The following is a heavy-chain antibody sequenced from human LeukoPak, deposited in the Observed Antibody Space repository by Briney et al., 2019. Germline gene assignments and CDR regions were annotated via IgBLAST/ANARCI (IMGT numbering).Heavy chain of an antibody. D-gene: IGHD3-22*01. CDR2: INPSGGST. J-gene: IGHJ3*01. Sequence: ASVKVSCKASGYTFTSYYMHWVRQAPGQGLEWMGIINPSGGSTSYAQKFQGRVTMTRDTSTSTVYMELSSLRSEDTAVYYCARVKPNYYDSSAYGTFDLWAKGQWSPSLQ. V-gene: IGHV1-46*01. CDR1: GYTFTSYY. CDR3: ARVKPNYYDSSAYGTFDL.